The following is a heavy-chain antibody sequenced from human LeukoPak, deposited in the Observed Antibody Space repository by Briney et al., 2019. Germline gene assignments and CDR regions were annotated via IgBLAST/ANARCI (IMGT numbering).Heavy chain of an antibody. J-gene: IGHJ4*02. CDR1: GGSFSSCY. D-gene: IGHD3-16*01. V-gene: IGHV4-59*12. Sequence: SETLSLTCTVSGGSFSSCYWNWIRQPPGKGLEWIGYMFYSESSNYSPSLKSRVTISVDRSKNQFSLKLSSVTAADTAVYYCARDDGDRGGLSFWGQGTLVTVSS. CDR2: MFYSESS. CDR3: ARDDGDRGGLSF.